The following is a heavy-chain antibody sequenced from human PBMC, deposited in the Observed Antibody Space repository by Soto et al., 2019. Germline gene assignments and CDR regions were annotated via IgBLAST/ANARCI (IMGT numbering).Heavy chain of an antibody. CDR2: IYSGGST. Sequence: PWGSLRLSCAASGFPVSSNYMSWVRLAPGKGLEWVSVIYSGGSTYYADSVKGRFTISRDNSKNTLYLQMNSLRAEDTAVYYCARNYYDSGGGFDYWGQGTLVTVSS. D-gene: IGHD3-22*01. CDR1: GFPVSSNY. V-gene: IGHV3-53*01. J-gene: IGHJ4*02. CDR3: ARNYYDSGGGFDY.